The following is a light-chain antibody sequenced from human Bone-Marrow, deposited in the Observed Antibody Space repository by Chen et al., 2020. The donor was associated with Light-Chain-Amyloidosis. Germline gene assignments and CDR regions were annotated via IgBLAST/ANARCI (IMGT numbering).Light chain of an antibody. J-gene: IGLJ1*01. CDR2: EVT. CDR1: SSDVGGDNH. CDR3: SSYTITNTLV. Sequence: QSALTQPASVSGSPGQSFTLSCPGTSSDVGGDNHVSWYQQHPDKAPKLMIYEVTNRPSWVPDRFSGSKSDNTASLTISGLQTEDEADYFCSSYTITNTLVFGSGTRVTVL. V-gene: IGLV2-14*01.